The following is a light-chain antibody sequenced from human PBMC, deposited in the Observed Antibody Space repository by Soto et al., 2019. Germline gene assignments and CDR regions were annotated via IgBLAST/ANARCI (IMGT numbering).Light chain of an antibody. V-gene: IGKV4-1*01. CDR2: WAS. Sequence: DXVMTQSRDSLAVSLGERATINCNSSQSVLYSSNNKNYLAWYQQKTVQPTKLFIYWASTRDSGVPDRLSGSGSGKDFPLTISSLQAEDVAVYYCQQYYSTPLTFGPGTKVDIK. J-gene: IGKJ3*01. CDR3: QQYYSTPLT. CDR1: QSVLYSSNNKNY.